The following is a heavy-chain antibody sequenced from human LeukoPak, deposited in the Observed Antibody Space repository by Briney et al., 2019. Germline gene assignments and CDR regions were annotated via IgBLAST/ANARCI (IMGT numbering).Heavy chain of an antibody. CDR3: ARTRPYYSLYSGFDP. Sequence: ASVKVSCKASGYTFTGYYMHWVRQAPGQGLEWMGWINPNSGNTGYAQKFQDRVTITRNTSISTAYMELSSLRSEDTAVYYCARTRPYYSLYSGFDPWGQGTLVTVSS. D-gene: IGHD5/OR15-5a*01. V-gene: IGHV1-8*03. CDR2: INPNSGNT. CDR1: GYTFTGYY. J-gene: IGHJ5*02.